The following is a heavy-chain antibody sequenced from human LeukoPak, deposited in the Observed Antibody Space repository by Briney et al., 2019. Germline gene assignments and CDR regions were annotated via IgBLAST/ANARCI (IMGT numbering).Heavy chain of an antibody. D-gene: IGHD2-2*01. CDR1: GFTFSSYA. CDR2: ISYDGSNK. J-gene: IGHJ1*01. CDR3: ARGRGWYCSSTSCQRFAEYFQH. V-gene: IGHV3-30*04. Sequence: LPGRSLRLSCAAPGFTFSSYAMHWVRQAPGKGLEWVAVISYDGSNKYYADSVKGRFTISRDNSKNTLYLQMNSLSAEDTAVYYCARGRGWYCSSTSCQRFAEYFQHWGQGTLVTVSS.